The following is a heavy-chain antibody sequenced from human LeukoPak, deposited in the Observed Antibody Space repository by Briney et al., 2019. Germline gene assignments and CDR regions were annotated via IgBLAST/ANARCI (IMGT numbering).Heavy chain of an antibody. D-gene: IGHD2-15*01. V-gene: IGHV1-69*13. CDR2: IIPIFGTA. CDR3: VSGYCSGGSCYSTSYYFDY. CDR1: GGTFSSYA. J-gene: IGHJ4*02. Sequence: SVKVSCEASGGTFSSYAISWVRQAPGQGLEWMGGIIPIFGTANYAQKFQGRVTITADESTSTAYMELSSLRSEDTAVYYCVSGYCSGGSCYSTSYYFDYWGQGTLVTVSS.